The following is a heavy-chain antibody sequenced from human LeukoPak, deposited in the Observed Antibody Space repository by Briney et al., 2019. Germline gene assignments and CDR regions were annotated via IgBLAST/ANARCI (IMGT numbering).Heavy chain of an antibody. CDR3: ARAADVDTAMVSDWFDP. CDR2: IYYSGST. V-gene: IGHV4-39*01. CDR1: GGSISSSSYY. D-gene: IGHD5-18*01. Sequence: SETLSLTCTVSGGSISSSSYYWGWIRQPPGKGLEWIGSIYYSGSTYYNPSLKSRVTISVDMSKNQFSLKLSSVTAADTAVYYCARAADVDTAMVSDWFDPWGQGTLVTVSS. J-gene: IGHJ5*02.